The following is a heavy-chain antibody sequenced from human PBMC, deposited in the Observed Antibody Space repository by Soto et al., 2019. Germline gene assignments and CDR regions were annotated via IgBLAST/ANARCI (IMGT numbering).Heavy chain of an antibody. CDR2: ISYDGSNK. CDR1: GFTFSSYA. CDR3: ARDQSTSGYYYYYGMDV. D-gene: IGHD1-1*01. V-gene: IGHV3-30-3*01. Sequence: GGSLRLSCAASGFTFSSYAMHWVRQAPGKGLEWVAVISYDGSNKYYADSVKGRFTISRDNSKNTLYLQMNSLRAEDTAVYYCARDQSTSGYYYYYGMDVWGQGTTVTVSS. J-gene: IGHJ6*02.